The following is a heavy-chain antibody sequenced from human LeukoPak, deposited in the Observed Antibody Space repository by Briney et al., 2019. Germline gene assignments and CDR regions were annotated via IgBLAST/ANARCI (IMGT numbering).Heavy chain of an antibody. D-gene: IGHD1-14*01. CDR2: IKSKADGGTT. CDR1: GFTFSNAW. CDR3: TTQGNLNRRMIDWYFDL. Sequence: PGGSLRLSCAASGFTFSNAWMTWVRQAPGKGLEWVGRIKSKADGGTTDYAAPVKGRFSISREDSKTTVHLQMDTLKADDTAVYYCTTQGNLNRRMIDWYFDLWGRGTLVTVSS. J-gene: IGHJ2*01. V-gene: IGHV3-15*01.